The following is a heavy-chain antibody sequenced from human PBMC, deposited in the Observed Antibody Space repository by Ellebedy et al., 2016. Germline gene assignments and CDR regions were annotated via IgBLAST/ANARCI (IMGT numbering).Heavy chain of an antibody. D-gene: IGHD6-13*01. V-gene: IGHV3-23*01. CDR2: ISISGGDT. J-gene: IGHJ4*02. CDR1: GFTVSTNY. Sequence: GGSLRLSCAASGFTVSTNYMTWVRQAPGKGLEWVSAISISGGDTYYADSVKGRFTISRDNSENTLYLQMNSLRAEDTAVYYCAEEWPSYTSSFGYWGQGTLVTVSS. CDR3: AEEWPSYTSSFGY.